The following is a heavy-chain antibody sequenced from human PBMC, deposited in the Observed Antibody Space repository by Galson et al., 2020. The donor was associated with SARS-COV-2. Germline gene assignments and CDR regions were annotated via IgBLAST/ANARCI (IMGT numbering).Heavy chain of an antibody. CDR2: ISASAAST. CDR3: AKVEGTDY. CDR1: GFFFNTYA. V-gene: IGHV3-23*01. J-gene: IGHJ4*02. D-gene: IGHD3-10*01. Sequence: GGSLRLSCAASGFFFNTYAMSWVRQAPGKGLEWVASISASAASTYYADSVRGRFPVSRDNSKNMLFLQMNSLKAKDTARYYCAKVEGTDYWGQGTPVAVSS.